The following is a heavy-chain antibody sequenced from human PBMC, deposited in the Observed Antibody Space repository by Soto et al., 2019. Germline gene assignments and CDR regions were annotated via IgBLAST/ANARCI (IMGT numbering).Heavy chain of an antibody. CDR1: GFTVSSNY. CDR2: IYSGGST. V-gene: IGHV3-53*01. CDR3: ARDRQGSSWSYPPYGMDV. D-gene: IGHD6-13*01. Sequence: GGSLRLSCAASGFTVSSNYMSWVRQAPGKGLEWVSVIYSGGSTYYADSVKGRFTISRDNSKNTLYLQMNSLRAEDTAVYYCARDRQGSSWSYPPYGMDVWGQGTTVTVSS. J-gene: IGHJ6*02.